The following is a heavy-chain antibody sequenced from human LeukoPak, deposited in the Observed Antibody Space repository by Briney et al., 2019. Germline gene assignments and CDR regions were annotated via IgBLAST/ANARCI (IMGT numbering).Heavy chain of an antibody. Sequence: ASVKVSCKASGYTFTGYYMHWVRQAPGQGLEWMGWINPNSGGTNYAQKFQGRVTMTRDTSISTAYMELSRLRSDDTAVYYCARYGNYSSSWYYYWGQGTLVTVSS. CDR2: INPNSGGT. D-gene: IGHD6-13*01. V-gene: IGHV1-2*02. J-gene: IGHJ4*02. CDR3: ARYGNYSSSWYYY. CDR1: GYTFTGYY.